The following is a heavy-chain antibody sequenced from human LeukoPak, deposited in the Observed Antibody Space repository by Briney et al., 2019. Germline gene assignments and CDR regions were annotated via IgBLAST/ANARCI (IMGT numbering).Heavy chain of an antibody. J-gene: IGHJ3*02. CDR2: INYSGST. CDR3: ARDSPAFDI. CDR1: GGSISSHY. Sequence: PSETLSLTCTVSGGSISSHYWSWIRQPPGKGLEWIGYINYSGSTNYNPSLKSRVTISVDTSKNQFSLKLSSVTAADTAVYYCARDSPAFDIWGQGTMVTVSS. V-gene: IGHV4-59*11.